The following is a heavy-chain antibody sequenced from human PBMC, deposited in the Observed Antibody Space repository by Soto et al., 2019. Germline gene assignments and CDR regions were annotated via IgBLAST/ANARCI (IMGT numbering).Heavy chain of an antibody. J-gene: IGHJ6*02. CDR1: GFTFSDYA. D-gene: IGHD4-4*01. CDR2: IRSKAYGGTT. V-gene: IGHV3-49*04. Sequence: QTGGSLRLSCTASGFTFSDYAMSWVRQAPGKGLEWVGFIRSKAYGGTTEYAASVKGRFTISRDDSKSIAYLQMNSLKTEDTAVYYCTRGGTVTTRGYYYYGMDVWGQGTTVTVSS. CDR3: TRGGTVTTRGYYYYGMDV.